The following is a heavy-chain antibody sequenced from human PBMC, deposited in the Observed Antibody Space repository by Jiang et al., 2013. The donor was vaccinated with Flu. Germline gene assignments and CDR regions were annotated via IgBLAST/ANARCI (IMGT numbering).Heavy chain of an antibody. D-gene: IGHD1-26*01. Sequence: LVKPGSSLRLSCAASGFTFSNAWMSWVRQAPGRGLEWVGRIKSKTDGGTRDFAAPVKGRFAISRDDSKNTMYLQMTSLKTEDTAVYYCGAGVGRSDFDYWGQGILVTVSS. CDR1: GFTFSNAW. J-gene: IGHJ4*02. CDR2: IKSKTDGGTR. CDR3: GAGVGRSDFDY. V-gene: IGHV3-15*01.